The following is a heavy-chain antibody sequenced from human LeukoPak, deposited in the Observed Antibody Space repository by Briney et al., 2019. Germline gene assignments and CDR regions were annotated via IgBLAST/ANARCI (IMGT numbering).Heavy chain of an antibody. Sequence: PGGSLRLSCAASGFTFSGNWMSGARQAPGRGLEGVANIKQEGSEKYYVDSVKGRFTISRDNAKNSLYLQMNSLRAEDTAVYYCARRAVTTRVLNYFDYWGQGTLVTGSS. V-gene: IGHV3-7*01. CDR1: GFTFSGNW. D-gene: IGHD4-17*01. CDR2: IKQEGSEK. CDR3: ARRAVTTRVLNYFDY. J-gene: IGHJ4*02.